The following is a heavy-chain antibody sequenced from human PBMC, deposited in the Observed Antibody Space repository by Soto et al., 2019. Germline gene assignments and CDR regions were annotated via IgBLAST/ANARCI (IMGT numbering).Heavy chain of an antibody. CDR2: ISWDGGST. CDR1: GFTFDDYA. CDR3: AKDINHAYSSSFTNYCGMDV. V-gene: IGHV3-43D*04. D-gene: IGHD6-13*01. Sequence: EVQLVESGGVVVQPGGSLRLSCAASGFTFDDYAMHWVRQAPGKGLEWVSIISWDGGSTYYADSVKGRFTISRDNSKNSLYLQMNSLRAEDTALYYCAKDINHAYSSSFTNYCGMDVWGQGTTVTVSS. J-gene: IGHJ6*02.